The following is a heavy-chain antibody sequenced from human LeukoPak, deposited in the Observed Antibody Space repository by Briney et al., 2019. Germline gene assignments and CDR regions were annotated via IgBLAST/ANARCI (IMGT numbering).Heavy chain of an antibody. CDR2: IKQDGSEK. D-gene: IGHD2/OR15-2a*01. V-gene: IGHV3-7*01. CDR3: ARTSIRVGTTDEDY. CDR1: GFTFSSYW. Sequence: GGSQRLSCAASGFTFSSYWMSWVRQAPGKGLEWVANIKQDGSEKYYVDSVKGRFTISRDNAKNSLYLQMNSLRAEDTAVYYCARTSIRVGTTDEDYWGQGTLVTVSS. J-gene: IGHJ4*02.